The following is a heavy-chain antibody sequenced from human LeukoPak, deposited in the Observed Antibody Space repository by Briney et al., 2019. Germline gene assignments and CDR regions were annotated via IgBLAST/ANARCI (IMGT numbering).Heavy chain of an antibody. V-gene: IGHV3-11*05. CDR3: AREGDYGDYARSFAFDI. CDR1: GFTFSDYY. Sequence: GGSLRLSCAASGFTFSDYYMSWIRQAPGKGLEWVSYISNSSSYTNYADSVKGRFTISRDNAKNSLYLQMNSLRAEDTAVYYCAREGDYGDYARSFAFDIWGQGTMVTVSS. CDR2: ISNSSSYT. J-gene: IGHJ3*02. D-gene: IGHD4-17*01.